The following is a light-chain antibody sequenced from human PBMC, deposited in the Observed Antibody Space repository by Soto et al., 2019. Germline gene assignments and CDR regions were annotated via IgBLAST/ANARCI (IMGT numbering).Light chain of an antibody. CDR2: GAS. CDR1: QSVSSN. V-gene: IGKV3-15*01. J-gene: IGKJ2*01. CDR3: QQYDNWPPYT. Sequence: EIVMTQSPATLSVSPGERATLSCRAGQSVSSNLAWYQQKPGQAPRRLIYGASTRATGIPARFSGSGSGTEFTLTISSLQSEDFAVYYCQQYDNWPPYTFGQGTKLEIK.